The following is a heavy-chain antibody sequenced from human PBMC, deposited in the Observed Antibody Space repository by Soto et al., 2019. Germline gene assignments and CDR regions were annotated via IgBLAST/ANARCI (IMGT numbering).Heavy chain of an antibody. V-gene: IGHV3-23*01. CDR1: GFTFGTYA. CDR3: AKGSRSYRPYYFDY. D-gene: IGHD1-26*01. J-gene: IGHJ4*02. CDR2: ITGNGDST. Sequence: EVQVLESGGDLVQPGGSLRLSCIASGFTFGTYAMSWVRQAPGKGLDWVSAITGNGDSTYYAESVKGRFTISRDNSKATLFLQMNYLRADDTAVYYCAKGSRSYRPYYFDYWGQGSLVTVPS.